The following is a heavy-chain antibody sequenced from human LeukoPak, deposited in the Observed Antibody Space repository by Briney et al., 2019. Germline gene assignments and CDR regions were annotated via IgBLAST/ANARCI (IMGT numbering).Heavy chain of an antibody. V-gene: IGHV4-34*01. CDR2: INHSGST. D-gene: IGHD3-10*01. CDR3: ARAPDFYGSGSYYIRDAFDI. CDR1: GGSFSGYY. J-gene: IGHJ3*02. Sequence: PSETLSLTRAVYGGSFSGYYWSWIRQPPGKGLEWIGEINHSGSTNYNPSLKSRVTISVDTSKNQFSLKLSSVTATDTAVYYCARAPDFYGSGSYYIRDAFDIWGQGTMVTVSS.